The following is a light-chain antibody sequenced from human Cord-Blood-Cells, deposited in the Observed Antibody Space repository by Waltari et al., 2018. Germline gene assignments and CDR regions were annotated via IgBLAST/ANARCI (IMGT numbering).Light chain of an antibody. CDR2: GAS. J-gene: IGKJ4*01. V-gene: IGKV3-20*01. CDR1: QSVSSSY. CDR3: QQYVSSPLT. Sequence: TQSPGTLSLSPGERANLYCRASQSVSSSYLAWYQQKPGQAPRLLFYGASSSATGIPDRFSGSGSGTDFTLTSSRLEPEDFAVYYCQQYVSSPLTFGGGTKVEIK.